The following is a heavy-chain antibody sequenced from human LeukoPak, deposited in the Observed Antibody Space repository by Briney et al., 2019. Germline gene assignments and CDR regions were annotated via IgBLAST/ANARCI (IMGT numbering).Heavy chain of an antibody. J-gene: IGHJ5*02. V-gene: IGHV3-48*03. CDR3: ARSAGTWFDP. D-gene: IGHD1-1*01. CDR2: IGSSGNTI. Sequence: PSGGSLRLSCAASGFTFSTYEMNWVRQAPGKGLEWVSYIGSSGNTIYYADSVKGRFTISRDNAKNSLYLQMNSLRAEDTAVYYCARSAGTWFDPWGQGTLVTVSS. CDR1: GFTFSTYE.